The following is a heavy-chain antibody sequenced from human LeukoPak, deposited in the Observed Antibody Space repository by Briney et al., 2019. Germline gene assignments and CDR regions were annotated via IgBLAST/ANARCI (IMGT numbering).Heavy chain of an antibody. CDR1: GFTFSNYG. J-gene: IGHJ4*02. D-gene: IGHD1-26*01. CDR3: AKDSLRERIVGSTTRGFNDY. CDR2: IRYDGRNK. Sequence: GGSLRLSCAASGFTFSNYGMHWVRQSPDKGLEWVTFIRYDGRNKYYADSVKGRFTISRDNSKNTLYLQMNGLRAEDTAVYYCAKDSLRERIVGSTTRGFNDYWGQGTLVTVSS. V-gene: IGHV3-30*02.